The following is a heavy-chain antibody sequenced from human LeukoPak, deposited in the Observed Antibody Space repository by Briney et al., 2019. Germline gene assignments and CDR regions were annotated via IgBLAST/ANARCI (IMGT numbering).Heavy chain of an antibody. J-gene: IGHJ5*02. CDR1: GGTFSSYT. Sequence: SVKVSCKASGGTFSSYTISWVRQAPGQGLEWMGRIVPILGIANYAQKFQGRVTITADKSTSTAYMELSSLRSEDTAVYYCARALWYMTTVTYNWFDPWGQGTLVTVSS. D-gene: IGHD4-11*01. CDR2: IVPILGIA. V-gene: IGHV1-69*02. CDR3: ARALWYMTTVTYNWFDP.